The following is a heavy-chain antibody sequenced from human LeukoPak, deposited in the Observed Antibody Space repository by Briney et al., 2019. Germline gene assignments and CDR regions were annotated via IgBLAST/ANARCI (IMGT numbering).Heavy chain of an antibody. D-gene: IGHD6-25*01. CDR2: INHSGST. CDR1: GGSFRGYY. V-gene: IGHV4-34*01. J-gene: IGHJ5*02. CDR3: AREVSSGPFDWFDP. Sequence: SETLSLTCAVYGGSFRGYYWSWIRQPPGKGLEWIGEINHSGSTNYNPFLKSRVTISVDTSKNQFSLKLSSVTAADTAVYYCAREVSSGPFDWFDPWGQGTLVTVSS.